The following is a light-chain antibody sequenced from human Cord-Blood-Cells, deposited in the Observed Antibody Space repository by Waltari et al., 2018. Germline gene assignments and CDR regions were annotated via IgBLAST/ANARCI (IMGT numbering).Light chain of an antibody. Sequence: QSVLTQPPSASGTPGQRVTISCSGSSSNIGSNYVYWYQQPPGTAPKRLIYRNNQRPSGVPDRFSGSKSGTSASLAISGLRSEDEADYYCAAWDDSLSGPVFGGGTKLTVL. V-gene: IGLV1-47*01. CDR3: AAWDDSLSGPV. CDR1: SSNIGSNY. CDR2: RNN. J-gene: IGLJ3*02.